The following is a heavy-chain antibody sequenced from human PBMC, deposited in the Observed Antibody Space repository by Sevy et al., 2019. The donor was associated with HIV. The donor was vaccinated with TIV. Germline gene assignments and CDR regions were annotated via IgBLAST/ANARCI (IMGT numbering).Heavy chain of an antibody. V-gene: IGHV3-30*09. Sequence: GGSLRLSCAASGFTFSSYAMHWVHQAPGKGLEWVAVISYDGSNKYYADSVKGRFAISRDNSKNTLYLQMNSLRAEDTAVYYCARGTGKTVVRKNWFDPWGQGTLVTVSS. CDR1: GFTFSSYA. D-gene: IGHD2-15*01. J-gene: IGHJ5*02. CDR2: ISYDGSNK. CDR3: ARGTGKTVVRKNWFDP.